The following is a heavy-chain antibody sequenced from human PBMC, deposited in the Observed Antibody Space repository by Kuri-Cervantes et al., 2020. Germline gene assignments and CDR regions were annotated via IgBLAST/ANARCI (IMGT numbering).Heavy chain of an antibody. CDR1: GFTFSSYG. Sequence: GESLKISCAASGFTFSSYGMHWVRQAPGKGLEWVAVIWYDGSNKYYADSVKGRFTIYRDNSKNTLYLQMNSLRAEDTAVYYCARDQGRKIRAFDIWGQGTMVTVSS. CDR2: IWYDGSNK. V-gene: IGHV3-33*08. J-gene: IGHJ3*02. CDR3: ARDQGRKIRAFDI.